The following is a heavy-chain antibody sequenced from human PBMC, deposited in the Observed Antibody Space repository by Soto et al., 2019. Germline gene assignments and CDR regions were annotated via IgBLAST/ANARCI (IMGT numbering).Heavy chain of an antibody. D-gene: IGHD2-15*01. CDR3: ARDRGYQVVSWSSYYYDLDV. J-gene: IGHJ6*02. Sequence: QVQLQQWGAGLLKPSETLSLNCTVQGGSVSGHYWSWIRQSPGKGLEWIGEINHSGSTNYNPSLKSRVTISVDTSMNQFSLKVRSVTAADTAVYYCARDRGYQVVSWSSYYYDLDVWGQGATVTVSS. V-gene: IGHV4-34*01. CDR2: INHSGST. CDR1: GGSVSGHY.